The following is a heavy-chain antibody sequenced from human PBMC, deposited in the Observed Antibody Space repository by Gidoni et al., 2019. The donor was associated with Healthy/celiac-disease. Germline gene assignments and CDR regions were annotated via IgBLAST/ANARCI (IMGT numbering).Heavy chain of an antibody. CDR2: ISGSGCST. J-gene: IGHJ3*02. CDR3: AKHDYDSSGYISHAFDI. Sequence: EVQLLESGGGLVQPGGSLRLSCAASGFTFSSYAMSWVRQAPGTGLEVVSAISGSGCSTYYADSVKGRFTISRDNSKNTLYLQMNSLRAEDTAVYYCAKHDYDSSGYISHAFDIWGQGTMVTVSS. V-gene: IGHV3-23*01. CDR1: GFTFSSYA. D-gene: IGHD3-22*01.